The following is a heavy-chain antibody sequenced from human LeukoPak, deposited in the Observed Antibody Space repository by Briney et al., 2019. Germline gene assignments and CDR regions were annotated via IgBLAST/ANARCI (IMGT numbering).Heavy chain of an antibody. D-gene: IGHD1-26*01. CDR3: AKLVGGFDY. J-gene: IGHJ4*02. CDR1: GFTFSSYS. CDR2: ISGSGGST. V-gene: IGHV3-23*01. Sequence: GSLRLSCAASGFTFSSYSMSWVRQAPGKGLEWVSDISGSGGSTYYADSVKGRFTISRDNSKNTLYLQMDSLRAEDTAVYYCAKLVGGFDYWGQGTLVTVSS.